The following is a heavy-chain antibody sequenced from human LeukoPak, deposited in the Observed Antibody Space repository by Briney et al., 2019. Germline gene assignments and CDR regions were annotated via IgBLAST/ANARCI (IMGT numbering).Heavy chain of an antibody. CDR2: IYYSGST. D-gene: IGHD3-3*01. V-gene: IGHV4-31*03. Sequence: SETLSLTCTVSGGSISSGGYYWSWIRQHPGKGLEWVGYIYYSGSTYYNPSLKSRVTISVDTSKNQFSLKLSSVTAADTAVYYCARADQNDFWSGYYTDNWFDPWGQGTLVTVSS. CDR3: ARADQNDFWSGYYTDNWFDP. J-gene: IGHJ5*02. CDR1: GGSISSGGYY.